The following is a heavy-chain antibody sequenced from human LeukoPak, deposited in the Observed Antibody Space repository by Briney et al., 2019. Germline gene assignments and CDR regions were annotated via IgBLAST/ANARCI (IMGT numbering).Heavy chain of an antibody. J-gene: IGHJ4*02. CDR3: ARGDILTGHHDY. CDR2: IYHSGST. D-gene: IGHD3-9*01. V-gene: IGHV4-30-2*01. CDR1: GGSISSGGYS. Sequence: SETLSLTCAVSGGSISSGGYSWSWIRQPPGKGLEWIGYIYHSGSTYYNPSLRSRVTISVDRSKNQFSLKLSSVTAADTAVYYCARGDILTGHHDYWGQGTLVTVSS.